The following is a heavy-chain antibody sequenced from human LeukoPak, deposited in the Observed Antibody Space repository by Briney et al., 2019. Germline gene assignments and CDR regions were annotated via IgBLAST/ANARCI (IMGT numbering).Heavy chain of an antibody. V-gene: IGHV1-69*13. CDR1: GGTFSSYA. CDR3: ASSKFQLAAMKGGYNWFDP. D-gene: IGHD2-2*01. CDR2: IIPIFGTA. Sequence: GASVKVSCKASGGTFSSYAISWVRQAPGQGLEWMGGIIPIFGTANYAQKFQGRVTITADESTSTAYMELSSLRSEDTAVYYCASSKFQLAAMKGGYNWFDPWGQGTLVTVSS. J-gene: IGHJ5*02.